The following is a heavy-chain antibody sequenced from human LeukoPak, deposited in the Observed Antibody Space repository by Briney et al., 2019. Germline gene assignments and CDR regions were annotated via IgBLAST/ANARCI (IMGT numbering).Heavy chain of an antibody. CDR2: ISSSGSTI. CDR1: GFTFSSYE. Sequence: QPGGSLRLSCAASGFTFSSYEMNWVRQAPGKGLEWVSYISSSGSTIYYADSVKGRFTISRDNAKNSLYLQMNSLRAEDTAVYYCARASGSYYFDYWGQGTLVTVSS. V-gene: IGHV3-48*03. D-gene: IGHD1-26*01. CDR3: ARASGSYYFDY. J-gene: IGHJ4*02.